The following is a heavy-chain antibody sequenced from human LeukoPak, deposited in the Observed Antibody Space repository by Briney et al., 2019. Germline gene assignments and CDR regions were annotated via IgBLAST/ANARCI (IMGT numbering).Heavy chain of an antibody. CDR2: IRFDGTNE. V-gene: IGHV3-30*02. CDR3: AKEIPGIVVAGPDH. D-gene: IGHD6-19*01. CDR1: GFTFSSYS. J-gene: IGHJ4*02. Sequence: GRSLRLSCAASGFTFSSYSMHWVRQAPGKGLEWVAFIRFDGTNEYYADSVRGQFTISRDNSKNTVYLQMNSLRPEDTAVYYCAKEIPGIVVAGPDHWGQGTLVTVSS.